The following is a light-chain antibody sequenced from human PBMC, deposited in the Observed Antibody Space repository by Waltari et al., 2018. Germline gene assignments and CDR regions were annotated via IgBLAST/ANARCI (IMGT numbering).Light chain of an antibody. CDR2: EVS. CDR1: SSDVGGYNY. V-gene: IGLV2-8*01. Sequence: QSALTQPPSASGSPGPSVTISCTGTSSDVGGYNYVSCYQQHPGKAPKLMIYEVSKRPSGVPDRFSGSKSGNTASLTVSGLQAEDEADYYCTSYASSNSVVFGGGTKLTVL. CDR3: TSYASSNSVV. J-gene: IGLJ2*01.